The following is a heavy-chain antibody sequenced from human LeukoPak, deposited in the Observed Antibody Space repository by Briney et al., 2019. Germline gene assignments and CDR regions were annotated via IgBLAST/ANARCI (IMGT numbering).Heavy chain of an antibody. CDR3: ARGAAYSSGWYEEYYFDY. CDR1: GYTFTSYD. J-gene: IGHJ4*02. D-gene: IGHD6-19*01. CDR2: ISAYNGNT. Sequence: GASVKVSCKASGYTFTSYDINWVRQAPGQGLEWMGWISAYNGNTNYAQKLQGRVTMTTDTSTSTAYMELRSLRSDDTAVYYCARGAAYSSGWYEEYYFDYWGQGTLVTVSS. V-gene: IGHV1-18*01.